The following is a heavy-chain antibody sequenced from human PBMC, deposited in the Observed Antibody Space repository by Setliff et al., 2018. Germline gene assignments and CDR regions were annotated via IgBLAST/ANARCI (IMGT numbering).Heavy chain of an antibody. CDR3: AGGQRYCSGGSCYYYMDV. Sequence: SETLSLTCTVSGGSISSYYWSWIRQPAGKGLEWIGRIHTSGSTNYNPSLKSRVTMSVDTSKNQFSLKLSSVTAADTAVYYCAGGQRYCSGGSCYYYMDVWGKGTTVTVS. J-gene: IGHJ6*03. D-gene: IGHD2-15*01. V-gene: IGHV4-4*07. CDR2: IHTSGST. CDR1: GGSISSYY.